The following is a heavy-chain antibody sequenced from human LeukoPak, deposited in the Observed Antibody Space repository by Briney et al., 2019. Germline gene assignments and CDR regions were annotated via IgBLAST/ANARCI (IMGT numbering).Heavy chain of an antibody. CDR2: IYYSGST. CDR1: GGSITSGSNY. D-gene: IGHD2-15*01. Sequence: SETLSLTCTVSGGSITSGSNYWTWIRQPPGKGLEWIGHIYYSGSTNYNPSLKSRVTISVDTSKNQFSLKLSSVTAADTAVYYCARAGSGGYCSGGSCYSPYYYYYYMDVWGKGTTVTVSS. CDR3: ARAGSGGYCSGGSCYSPYYYYYYMDV. J-gene: IGHJ6*03. V-gene: IGHV4-61*01.